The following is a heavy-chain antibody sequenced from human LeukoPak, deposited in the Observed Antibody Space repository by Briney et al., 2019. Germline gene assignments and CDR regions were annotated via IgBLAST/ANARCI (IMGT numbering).Heavy chain of an antibody. Sequence: GRSLRLSCAASGFTFSSYGMHWVRQAPGKGLEWVAVISYDGSNKYYADSVKGRFTISRDNSKNTLYLQMNSLRAEDTAVYYCAKDLGGYYGSGSYDYWGRGTLVTVSS. J-gene: IGHJ4*02. CDR1: GFTFSSYG. D-gene: IGHD3-10*01. V-gene: IGHV3-30*18. CDR2: ISYDGSNK. CDR3: AKDLGGYYGSGSYDY.